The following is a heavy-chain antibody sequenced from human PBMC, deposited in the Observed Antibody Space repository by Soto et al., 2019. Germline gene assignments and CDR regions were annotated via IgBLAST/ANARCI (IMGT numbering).Heavy chain of an antibody. D-gene: IGHD6-13*01. Sequence: EVQLVESGGGLVQPGGSLRLSCAASGFTFSSYSMNWVRQAPGQGLEWVSYISSSSSTIYYADSVKGRFTISRDNAKNSLYLQRNSLRAEDTAVYYCARHPERIAQIGWFDPWGQGTLVTVSS. CDR1: GFTFSSYS. J-gene: IGHJ5*02. CDR3: ARHPERIAQIGWFDP. V-gene: IGHV3-48*01. CDR2: ISSSSSTI.